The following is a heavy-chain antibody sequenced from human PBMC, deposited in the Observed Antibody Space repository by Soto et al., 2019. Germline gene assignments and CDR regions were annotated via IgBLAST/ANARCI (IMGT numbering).Heavy chain of an antibody. Sequence: EVQLVESGGGLVQPGRSLRLSCAASGFTFDDYAMHWVRQAPGKGLEWVSGISWNSGSIGYADSVKGRFTISRDNAKNSLYLQMNSLRAEDTALYYCAKAGGDFWSGYDMDVWGNGTTVTVSS. CDR2: ISWNSGSI. J-gene: IGHJ6*03. V-gene: IGHV3-9*01. D-gene: IGHD3-3*01. CDR3: AKAGGDFWSGYDMDV. CDR1: GFTFDDYA.